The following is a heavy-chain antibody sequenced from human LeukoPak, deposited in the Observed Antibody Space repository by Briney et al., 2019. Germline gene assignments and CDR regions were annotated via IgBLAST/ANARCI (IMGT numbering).Heavy chain of an antibody. CDR1: GYTFTGYY. V-gene: IGHV1-2*02. CDR2: INPNSGGT. CDR3: ARDRPRGYSYGYDY. Sequence: ASVTVSCKASGYTFTGYYMHWVRQAPGQGLEWMGWINPNSGGTNYAQKFQGRVTMTRDTSISTAYMELSRLRSDDTAVYYCARDRPRGYSYGYDYWGQGTLVTVSS. D-gene: IGHD5-18*01. J-gene: IGHJ4*02.